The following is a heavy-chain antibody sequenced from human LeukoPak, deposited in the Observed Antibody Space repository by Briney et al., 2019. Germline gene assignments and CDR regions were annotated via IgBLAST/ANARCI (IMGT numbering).Heavy chain of an antibody. V-gene: IGHV1-69*13. J-gene: IGHJ4*02. D-gene: IGHD2-2*01. CDR1: GGTFSSYA. CDR3: ARGYCSSTSCYEDY. CDR2: IIPIFGTA. Sequence: ASVKVSCKASGGTFSSYAISWVRQAPGQGLEWMGGIIPIFGTATYAQKFQGRVTITADESTSTAYMELSSLRSEDTAVYYCARGYCSSTSCYEDYWGQGTLVTVS.